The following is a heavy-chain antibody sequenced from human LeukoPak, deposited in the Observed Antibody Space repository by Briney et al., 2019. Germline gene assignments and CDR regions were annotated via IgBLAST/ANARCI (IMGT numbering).Heavy chain of an antibody. J-gene: IGHJ4*02. CDR2: INTVADT. CDR1: GFAFSNYD. V-gene: IGHV3-13*04. Sequence: PGGSLTLSCAASGFAFSNYDMLWVRQATGKGLEWVSAINTVADTYYPDSVKGRFTISRENAKSSLYLQMNSLRVGDTAVYYCVRAPPGTGWLIDHWGQGTLVAVSS. D-gene: IGHD6-19*01. CDR3: VRAPPGTGWLIDH.